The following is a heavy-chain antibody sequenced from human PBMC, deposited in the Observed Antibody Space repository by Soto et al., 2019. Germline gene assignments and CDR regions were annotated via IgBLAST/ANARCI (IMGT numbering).Heavy chain of an antibody. V-gene: IGHV3-30*04. CDR3: ARDEAAAGNGKVDY. J-gene: IGHJ4*02. D-gene: IGHD6-13*01. CDR1: GFTFSTYA. Sequence: GGSLRLSCAASGFTFSTYAMNWVRQAPGKGLEWVSVISYDGSNKQFADSVKGRFTISRDNSKNTLYLQMNSLRAEDTAVYYCARDEAAAGNGKVDYWGQGTLVTVSS. CDR2: ISYDGSNK.